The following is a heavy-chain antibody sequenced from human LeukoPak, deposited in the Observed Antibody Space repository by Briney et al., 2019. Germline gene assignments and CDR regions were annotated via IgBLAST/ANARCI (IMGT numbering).Heavy chain of an antibody. J-gene: IGHJ3*02. D-gene: IGHD1-26*01. V-gene: IGHV3-9*01. CDR1: GFTFDDYA. CDR2: ISWNSGSI. Sequence: GVSLRLSCAASGFTFDDYAMHWVRQAPGKGLEWVSGISWNSGSIGYADSVKGRFTISRDNAKNSLYLQMNSLRAEDTALYYCAKGRQWELPDAFDIWGQGTMVTVSS. CDR3: AKGRQWELPDAFDI.